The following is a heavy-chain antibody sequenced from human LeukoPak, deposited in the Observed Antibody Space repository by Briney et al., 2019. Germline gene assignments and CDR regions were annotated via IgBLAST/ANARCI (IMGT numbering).Heavy chain of an antibody. CDR1: GFTFSNYD. Sequence: GGSLRLSCTASGFTFSNYDMHWVRHATGKGLEWVSSINTAGATFYPGSVKGRFTISRENAKNSLYLQMNSLTAGDTAVYYCARENTPVTGGFDYWGQGILVTVSS. CDR3: ARENTPVTGGFDY. V-gene: IGHV3-13*01. D-gene: IGHD3-16*01. CDR2: INTAGAT. J-gene: IGHJ4*02.